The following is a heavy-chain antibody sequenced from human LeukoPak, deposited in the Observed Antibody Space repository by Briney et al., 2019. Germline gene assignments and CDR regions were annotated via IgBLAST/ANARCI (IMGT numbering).Heavy chain of an antibody. CDR1: GGSISSYY. D-gene: IGHD6-13*01. CDR2: IYYSEST. V-gene: IGHV4-59*01. Sequence: SETLSLTCTVSGGSISSYYWSWIRQPPGKGLEWIGYIYYSESTNYNPSLKSRVTISVDTSKNQFSLKLSSVTAADTAVYYCARKDSSSHFDYWGQGTLVTVSS. CDR3: ARKDSSSHFDY. J-gene: IGHJ4*02.